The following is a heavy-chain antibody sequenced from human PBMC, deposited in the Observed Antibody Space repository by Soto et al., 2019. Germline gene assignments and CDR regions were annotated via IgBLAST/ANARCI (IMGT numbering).Heavy chain of an antibody. V-gene: IGHV5-51*01. D-gene: IGHD3-3*01. Sequence: PGESLKISCKGSGYSFPSYWIAWVRQKPGKGLEWMGIIHPGDSDTRYSPSFRGHVTISADKSISTAYLQWSSLKASDTAMYYCASTYYDFWSGPVVGYYGMDVWGQGTTVTVSS. CDR3: ASTYYDFWSGPVVGYYGMDV. CDR1: GYSFPSYW. CDR2: IHPGDSDT. J-gene: IGHJ6*02.